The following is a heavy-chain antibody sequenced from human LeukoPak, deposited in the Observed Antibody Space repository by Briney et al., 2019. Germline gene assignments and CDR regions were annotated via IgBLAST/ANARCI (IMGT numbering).Heavy chain of an antibody. CDR3: VRHGGLEWYDP. Sequence: SETLSLTCTVSGGSISGSSYYWGWIRQSPGKGLEWIGSIYHSGSTYYNPSLKSRVTISVDTSRNQFSLKLTSVTAADTAVYYCVRHGGLEWYDPWGQGTRVTVSS. CDR1: GGSISGSSYY. V-gene: IGHV4-39*01. CDR2: IYHSGST. D-gene: IGHD3-16*01. J-gene: IGHJ5*02.